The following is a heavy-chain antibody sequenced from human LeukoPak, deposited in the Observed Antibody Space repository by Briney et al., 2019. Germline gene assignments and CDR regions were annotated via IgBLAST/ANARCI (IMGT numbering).Heavy chain of an antibody. J-gene: IGHJ4*02. CDR3: ARDRVAAAGLPDY. CDR2: IKQDGSEK. CDR1: GFTFSSYW. D-gene: IGHD6-13*01. Sequence: GGSLRLSCAASGFTFSSYWMSWVRQAPGKGLEWVANIKQDGSEKYYVDSVKGRFTISRDNAKNSLYLQMNSLRAEDTAVYYCARDRVAAAGLPDYWGQGTLVTVSS. V-gene: IGHV3-7*01.